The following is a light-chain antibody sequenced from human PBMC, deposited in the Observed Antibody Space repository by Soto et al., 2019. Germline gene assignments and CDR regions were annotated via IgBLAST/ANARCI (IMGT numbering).Light chain of an antibody. CDR3: QQYGSSPPSWT. Sequence: ETVLTQSPGTLSLSPGERATLSCRASQSVSSSYLAWYQQKPGQAPRLLIFGASTRATGLPDRFSGSGSGTDFTLSISRLEPEDFAVYYWQQYGSSPPSWTFGQGTKVEIK. CDR2: GAS. J-gene: IGKJ1*01. V-gene: IGKV3-20*01. CDR1: QSVSSSY.